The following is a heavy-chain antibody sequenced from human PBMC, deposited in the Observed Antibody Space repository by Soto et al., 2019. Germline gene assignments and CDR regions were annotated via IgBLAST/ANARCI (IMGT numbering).Heavy chain of an antibody. CDR2: INHSGST. Sequence: QVQLQQWGAGLLKPSETLSLTCAVYGGSFSGYYWSWIRQPPGKGLEWIGEINHSGSTNYNPSLKSRVTXSXDXXKKQFSLKLSSVTAADTAVYYCARVTGRYYYGMDVWGQGTTVTVSS. J-gene: IGHJ6*02. CDR3: ARVTGRYYYGMDV. V-gene: IGHV4-34*01. CDR1: GGSFSGYY.